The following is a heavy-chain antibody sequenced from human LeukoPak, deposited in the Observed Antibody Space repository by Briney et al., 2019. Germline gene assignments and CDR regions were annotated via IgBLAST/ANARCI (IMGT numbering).Heavy chain of an antibody. J-gene: IGHJ3*02. CDR1: GDSISSSNCY. D-gene: IGHD2-21*02. CDR2: IYFSGGT. V-gene: IGHV4-39*07. CDR3: ASIGTCTYCGGDSALAFDI. Sequence: ASETLSLTCTVSGDSISSSNCYWGWIRQPPGKGLEWIGSIYFSGGTYYNASLKSRVTISVDTSKNQFSLKLSSVTAADTAVYYCASIGTCTYCGGDSALAFDIWGQGTMVTVSS.